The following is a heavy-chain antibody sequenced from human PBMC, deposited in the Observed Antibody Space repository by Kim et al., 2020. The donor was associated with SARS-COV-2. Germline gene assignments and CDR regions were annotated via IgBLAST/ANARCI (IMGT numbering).Heavy chain of an antibody. J-gene: IGHJ4*02. Sequence: GGSLRLSCVASGFSFGDYYMSWIRQAPGKGLEWVSYISGSSSYRNSTDSVKGRFTISRDNAKNSVFLQMNSLRSEDTAVYFCGRDTTGTGVVDYWGQGTLVTVSS. CDR1: GFSFGDYY. D-gene: IGHD1-1*01. CDR2: ISGSSSYR. V-gene: IGHV3-11*05. CDR3: GRDTTGTGVVDY.